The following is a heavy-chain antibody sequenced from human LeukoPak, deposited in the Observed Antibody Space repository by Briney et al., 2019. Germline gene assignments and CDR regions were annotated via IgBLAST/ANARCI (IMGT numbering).Heavy chain of an antibody. CDR2: IYYSGST. D-gene: IGHD2-15*01. Sequence: KPSETLSLTCAVYGGSFSGYYWSWIRQPPGKGLEWIGYIYYSGSTNYNPSLKSRVTISVDTSKNQFSLKLSSVTAADTAVYYCARSVEGYCSGGSCYSYYYYMDVWGKGTTVTVSS. CDR1: GGSFSGYY. V-gene: IGHV4-59*01. J-gene: IGHJ6*03. CDR3: ARSVEGYCSGGSCYSYYYYMDV.